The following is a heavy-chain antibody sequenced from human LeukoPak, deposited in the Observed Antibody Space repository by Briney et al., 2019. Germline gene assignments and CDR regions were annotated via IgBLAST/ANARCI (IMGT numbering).Heavy chain of an antibody. Sequence: SQTLSLTFAISADSVTTNRSSSTWIRQSPSRGLEWLGRTYYRSKWYNDDAVSLKSRISINQDTSKNQFSLQLNSVGREDTVVYCGSRSDGASDFDFWGQGTLVTVSS. J-gene: IGHJ4*02. D-gene: IGHD5-24*01. CDR3: SRSDGASDFDF. V-gene: IGHV6-1*01. CDR2: TYYRSKWYN. CDR1: ADSVTTNRSS.